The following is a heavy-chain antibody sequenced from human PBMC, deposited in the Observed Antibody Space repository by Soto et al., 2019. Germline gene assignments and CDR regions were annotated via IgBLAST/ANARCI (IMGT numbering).Heavy chain of an antibody. CDR1: GFTFSSYG. CDR3: AKDFQGSGGSSPNLDY. J-gene: IGHJ4*02. D-gene: IGHD6-6*01. V-gene: IGHV3-30*18. CDR2: ISYDGSNK. Sequence: QVQLVESGGGVVQPGRSLRLSCAASGFTFSSYGMHWVRQAPGKGLEWVAVISYDGSNKYYADSVKGRFTISRDNSKXXXXXXXXXXXAXDTAVYYCAKDFQGSGGSSPNLDYWGQGTLVTVSS.